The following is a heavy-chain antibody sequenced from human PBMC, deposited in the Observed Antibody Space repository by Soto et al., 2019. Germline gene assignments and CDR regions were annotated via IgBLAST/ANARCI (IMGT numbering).Heavy chain of an antibody. J-gene: IGHJ6*02. Sequence: QVQLVQSGAEVKRPGSSVMVSCTASGGTFSNFGLAWVRQAPGQGLQWMGGIIPLFNTTHYAQTFKGRVTVTAGGGTGNGYLEASSPRSYDTAVQYCARVSLHCSSGKWYSLDQYFGMDVWGQGTTVTVS. CDR2: IIPLFNTT. CDR1: GGTFSNFG. CDR3: ARVSLHCSSGKWYSLDQYFGMDV. D-gene: IGHD2-2*01. V-gene: IGHV1-69*01.